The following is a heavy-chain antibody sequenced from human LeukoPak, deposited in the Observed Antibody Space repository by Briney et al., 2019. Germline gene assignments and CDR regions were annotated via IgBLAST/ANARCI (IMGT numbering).Heavy chain of an antibody. J-gene: IGHJ4*02. CDR1: GFTFSNYA. CDR3: AGRPTGYSSGYVY. CDR2: ISGSAHKI. Sequence: PGGSLRLSCVASGFTFSNYAMSWVRQAPGKGLDWVSVISGSAHKIRYADSVKGRFTISRDNSENTLYLQLNNPRAEDTALYYCAGRPTGYSSGYVYWGQGTLVTVSS. V-gene: IGHV3-23*01. D-gene: IGHD5-18*01.